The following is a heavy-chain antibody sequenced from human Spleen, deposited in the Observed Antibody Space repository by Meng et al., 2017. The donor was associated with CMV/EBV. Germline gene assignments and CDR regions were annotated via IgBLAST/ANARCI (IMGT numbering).Heavy chain of an antibody. CDR3: AAGKREVPTFFEH. J-gene: IGHJ4*02. D-gene: IGHD2-2*01. CDR2: VSGSGVYT. V-gene: IGHV3-23*01. Sequence: GESLKISCAASGFTFRSYAMTWVRQAPGKGLEWVSSVSGSGVYTYFADSVKGRFAISRDNFKNTMFLQMNSLRVEDTAVYYCAAGKREVPTFFEHWGQGLLVTVSS. CDR1: GFTFRSYA.